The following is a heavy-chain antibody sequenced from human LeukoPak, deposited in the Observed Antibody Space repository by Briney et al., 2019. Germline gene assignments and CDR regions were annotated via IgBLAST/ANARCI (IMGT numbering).Heavy chain of an antibody. J-gene: IGHJ6*02. Sequence: QPGGSLRLSCAASGFTFSSHSMNWVRQAPGKGLEWVAVISYDGSNKYYADSVKGRFTISRDNSKNTLYLQMNSLRAEDTAVYYCARDLRMEGYYGMDVWGQGTTVTVSS. D-gene: IGHD1-1*01. CDR3: ARDLRMEGYYGMDV. CDR1: GFTFSSHS. V-gene: IGHV3-30*03. CDR2: ISYDGSNK.